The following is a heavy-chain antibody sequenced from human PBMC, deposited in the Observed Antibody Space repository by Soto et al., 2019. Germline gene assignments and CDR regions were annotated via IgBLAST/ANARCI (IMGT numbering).Heavy chain of an antibody. D-gene: IGHD1-26*01. J-gene: IGHJ6*02. CDR2: ISTDNGNI. V-gene: IGHV1-18*01. Sequence: ASVKVSWKASGYSFSSNGISWVRQAPGQGLEWMGWISTDNGNINYAQKLQGRVTISTDASTNTVHMELRSLRSDDTAVFYCARDIVNYGLDVWGQGTTVTVSS. CDR3: ARDIVNYGLDV. CDR1: GYSFSSNG.